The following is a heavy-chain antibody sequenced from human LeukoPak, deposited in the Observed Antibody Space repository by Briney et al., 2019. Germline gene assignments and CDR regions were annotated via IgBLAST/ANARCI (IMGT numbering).Heavy chain of an antibody. J-gene: IGHJ5*02. CDR2: ISGSGGST. V-gene: IGHV3-23*01. CDR1: GFTFSSSA. Sequence: GGSLRLSCAASGFTFSSSAMSWVRPAPGKGLEWVSAISGSGGSTYYADSVKGRFTISRDNSKNTLYLQMNSLRAEDTAVYYCAKAGGSYARLVQFDPWGQGTLVTVSS. CDR3: AKAGGSYARLVQFDP. D-gene: IGHD1-26*01.